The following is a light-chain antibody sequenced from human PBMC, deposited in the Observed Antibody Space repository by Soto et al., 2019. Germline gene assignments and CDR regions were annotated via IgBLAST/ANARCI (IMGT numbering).Light chain of an antibody. V-gene: IGLV2-8*01. CDR2: DVT. Sequence: ALAQSPSSSGSPGQSVTISFTGTSSDIGGYNSVSWYQQHPGKAPKVMIYDVTKRPSGVPDRFSGSKSGNTASLTVSALQAEDEADYYCSSYTDRKNLVFGTGTKVTVL. J-gene: IGLJ1*01. CDR1: SSDIGGYNS. CDR3: SSYTDRKNLV.